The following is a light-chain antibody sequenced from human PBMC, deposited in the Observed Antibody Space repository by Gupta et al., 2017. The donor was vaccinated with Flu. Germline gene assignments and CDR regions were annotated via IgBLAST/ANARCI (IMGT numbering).Light chain of an antibody. CDR1: QSISTN. Sequence: PAPLSVFPGERATLSCRASQSISTNLAWYLQKEGQGPRLLVYGASTRATGIPARFSGSGSGTEFTLTISSLQSEDFAVYYCQQDNNWPQTFGQGTKVEI. CDR3: QQDNNWPQT. V-gene: IGKV3D-15*01. J-gene: IGKJ1*01. CDR2: GAS.